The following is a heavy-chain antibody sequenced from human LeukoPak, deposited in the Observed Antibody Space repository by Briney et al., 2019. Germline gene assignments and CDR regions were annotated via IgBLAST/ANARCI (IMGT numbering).Heavy chain of an antibody. V-gene: IGHV3-30*18. CDR3: AKGEYSGYDYFDY. D-gene: IGHD5-12*01. CDR1: GFTFSSYG. Sequence: GGSLRLSCAASGFTFSSYGMHWVRQAPGKGLEWVAVILYDGSNKYYADSVKGRFTNSRDNSKNTLYLQMNSLKAEDTAVYYCAKGEYSGYDYFDYWGQGTLVTVSS. CDR2: ILYDGSNK. J-gene: IGHJ4*02.